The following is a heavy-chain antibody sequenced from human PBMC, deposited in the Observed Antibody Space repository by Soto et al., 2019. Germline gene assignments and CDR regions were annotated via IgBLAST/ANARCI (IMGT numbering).Heavy chain of an antibody. CDR1: GFTFSSYG. Sequence: GGSLRLSCAASGFTFSSYGMHWVRQAPGKGLEWVAVISYDGSNKYYADSVKGRFTISRDNSKNTLYLQMNSLRAEDTAVYYCAKDKVRHGSYPAGVGAFDIWGQGTMVT. CDR2: ISYDGSNK. D-gene: IGHD1-26*01. V-gene: IGHV3-30*18. CDR3: AKDKVRHGSYPAGVGAFDI. J-gene: IGHJ3*02.